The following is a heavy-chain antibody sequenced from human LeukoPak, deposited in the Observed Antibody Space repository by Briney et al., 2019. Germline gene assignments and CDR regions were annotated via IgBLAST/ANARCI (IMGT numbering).Heavy chain of an antibody. J-gene: IGHJ4*02. CDR3: ARDFCSSTSCYFGY. D-gene: IGHD2-2*01. V-gene: IGHV3-66*01. Sequence: GGSLRLSCAASGFTVSSNYMSWVRQAPGKGLEWVSVIYSGGSTYYADSVKGRFTISRDNSKNTLYLQMNSLRAEDTAVYYCARDFCSSTSCYFGYWGQGTLVTVSS. CDR1: GFTVSSNY. CDR2: IYSGGST.